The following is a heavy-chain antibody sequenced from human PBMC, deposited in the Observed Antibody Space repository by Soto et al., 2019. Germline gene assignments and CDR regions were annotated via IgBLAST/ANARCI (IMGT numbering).Heavy chain of an antibody. CDR1: GFTFSSYG. Sequence: SLRLSCAASGFTFSSYGMHWVRQAPGKGLEWVAVISYDGSNKYYADNSKNTVFLQMDSLRPEDTAIYYCAKAGLQFYSNSAGFHFYDWGQGMLVTVSS. D-gene: IGHD4-4*01. CDR2: ISYDGSNK. CDR3: AKAGLQFYSNSAGFHFYD. V-gene: IGHV3-30*18. J-gene: IGHJ4*02.